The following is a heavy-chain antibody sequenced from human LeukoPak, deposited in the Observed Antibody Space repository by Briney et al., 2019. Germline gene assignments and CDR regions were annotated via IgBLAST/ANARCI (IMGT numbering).Heavy chain of an antibody. J-gene: IGHJ4*02. CDR2: INHSGST. CDR3: ARGPNVWGKRDY. CDR1: GGSFSGYY. V-gene: IGHV4-34*01. Sequence: SETLSLTCAVYGGSFSGYYWSWTRQPPGKGLEWIGEINHSGSTNYNPSLKSRVTISVDTSKNQFSLKLSSVTAADTAVYYCARGPNVWGKRDYWGQGTLVTVSS. D-gene: IGHD3-16*01.